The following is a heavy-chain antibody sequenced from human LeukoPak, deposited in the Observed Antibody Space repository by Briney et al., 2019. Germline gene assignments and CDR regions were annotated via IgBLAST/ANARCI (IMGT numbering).Heavy chain of an antibody. V-gene: IGHV3-48*01. CDR3: ARGRLRLDY. D-gene: IGHD5-12*01. J-gene: IGHJ4*02. CDR2: ISSSSSTI. CDR1: GFTFSTYT. Sequence: GGSLRLSYAASGFTFSTYTINWVRQAPGKGLEWVSYISSSSSTIYYADSVKGRFTISRDNAKNSLYLQMNSLRAEDTAVYYCARGRLRLDYWGQGTLVTVSS.